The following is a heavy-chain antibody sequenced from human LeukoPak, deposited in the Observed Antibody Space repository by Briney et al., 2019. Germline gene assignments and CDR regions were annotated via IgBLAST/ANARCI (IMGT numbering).Heavy chain of an antibody. J-gene: IGHJ6*02. V-gene: IGHV1-69*13. CDR2: IIPIFDTA. D-gene: IGHD2-2*01. Sequence: ASVKVSCKASGGTFSSYAISWVRQAPGQGLEWMGGIIPIFDTANYAQKFQGRVTITADESTSTAYMELSSLRSEDTAVYYCARPLYCSSTSCYGDYYGMDVWGQGTTVTVSS. CDR1: GGTFSSYA. CDR3: ARPLYCSSTSCYGDYYGMDV.